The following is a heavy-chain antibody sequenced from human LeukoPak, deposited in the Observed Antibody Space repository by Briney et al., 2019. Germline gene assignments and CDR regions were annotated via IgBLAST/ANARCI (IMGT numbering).Heavy chain of an antibody. CDR2: IYYSGTT. V-gene: IGHV4-38-2*01. CDR1: GYSISSGYY. CDR3: ARRRSTSWYDY. J-gene: IGHJ4*02. Sequence: SETLSLTCAVSGYSISSGYYGGWIRQPPGKGLEWIGSIYYSGTTYYNPSLKSRVTISVDTSKNQFSLKLSSVTAADMAVYYCARRRSTSWYDYWGQGTLVTVSS. D-gene: IGHD6-13*01.